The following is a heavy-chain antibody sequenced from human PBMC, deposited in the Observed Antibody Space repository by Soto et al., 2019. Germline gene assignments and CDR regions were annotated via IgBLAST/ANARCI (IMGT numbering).Heavy chain of an antibody. J-gene: IGHJ6*02. D-gene: IGHD2-2*01. V-gene: IGHV1-18*01. CDR1: GYTFTSYG. CDR2: ISAYNGNT. CDR3: ARDPEVPAAPNYYYYYGMDV. Sequence: SVKVSCKASGYTFTSYGISWVRQAPGQGLEWMGWISAYNGNTNYAQKLQGRVTMTTDTSTSTAYMELRSLRSDDTAVYYCARDPEVPAAPNYYYYYGMDVWGQGTTVTVSS.